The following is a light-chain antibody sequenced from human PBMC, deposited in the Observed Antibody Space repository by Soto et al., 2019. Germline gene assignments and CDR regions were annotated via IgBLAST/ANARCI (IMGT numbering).Light chain of an antibody. CDR3: QQYNNWPPYT. V-gene: IGKV3-15*01. J-gene: IGKJ2*01. Sequence: EIVMTQSPATLSVSPGERATLSCRASQSVSSNLAWYQQKPGQAPRLLIYGTSTRATGIPARFSGSGSGTEFTLTICSLQSEDFAVYHCQQYNNWPPYTFGQGTKLEIK. CDR2: GTS. CDR1: QSVSSN.